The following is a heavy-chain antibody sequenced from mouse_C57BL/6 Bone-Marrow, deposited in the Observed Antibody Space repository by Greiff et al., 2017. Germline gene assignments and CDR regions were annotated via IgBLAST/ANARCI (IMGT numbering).Heavy chain of an antibody. V-gene: IGHV5-4*01. CDR2: ISDGGSYT. J-gene: IGHJ2*01. CDR1: GFTFSSYA. CDR3: ARGVFYYGNPADY. Sequence: EVHLVESGGGLVKPGGSLKLSCAASGFTFSSYAMSWVRQTPEKRLEWVATISDGGSYTYYPDNVKGRFTISRDNAKNNLYLQMSHLKSEDTAMYYWARGVFYYGNPADYWGQGTTLTVSS. D-gene: IGHD2-1*01.